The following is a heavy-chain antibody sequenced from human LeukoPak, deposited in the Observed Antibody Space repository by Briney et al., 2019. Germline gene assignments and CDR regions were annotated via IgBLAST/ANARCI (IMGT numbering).Heavy chain of an antibody. V-gene: IGHV3-21*01. CDR2: ISSSSSYI. CDR3: AREVAVAGKNYYYYYYMDV. Sequence: GGSLRLSCAASGFTFSSYSMNWVRQAPGKGLEWVSSISSSSSYIYYADSVKGRFTISRDNAKNSLYLQMNSLRAEDTAVYYCAREVAVAGKNYYYYYYMDVWGKGTTVTVSS. J-gene: IGHJ6*03. D-gene: IGHD6-19*01. CDR1: GFTFSSYS.